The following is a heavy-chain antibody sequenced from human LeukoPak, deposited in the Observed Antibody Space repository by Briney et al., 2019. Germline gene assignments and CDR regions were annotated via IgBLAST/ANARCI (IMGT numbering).Heavy chain of an antibody. CDR3: ARAGDGYKGSYGMDV. D-gene: IGHD5-24*01. J-gene: IGHJ6*02. CDR1: GGSVSSGSYS. Sequence: PSETLSLTCTVSGGSVSSGSYSWSWIRQPPGKGLEWIGYIYHSGSTYYNPSLKSRVTISVDRSKNQFSLKLSSVTAADTAVYYCARAGDGYKGSYGMDVWGQGTTVTVSS. V-gene: IGHV4-30-2*01. CDR2: IYHSGST.